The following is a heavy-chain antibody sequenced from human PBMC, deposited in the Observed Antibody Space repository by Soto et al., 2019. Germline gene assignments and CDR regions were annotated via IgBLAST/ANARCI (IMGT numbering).Heavy chain of an antibody. V-gene: IGHV1-69*12. CDR3: ARAARITMIPRPDRFQH. Sequence: QVQLVQSGAEVKKPGSSVKVSCKASGGTFSSYAISWVRQAPGQGLEWMGGIIPIFGTANYAQKFQGRVTITADESTSTAYMELSSLRSEDTAVYYCARAARITMIPRPDRFQHWGQGTLVTVSS. D-gene: IGHD3-22*01. J-gene: IGHJ1*01. CDR1: GGTFSSYA. CDR2: IIPIFGTA.